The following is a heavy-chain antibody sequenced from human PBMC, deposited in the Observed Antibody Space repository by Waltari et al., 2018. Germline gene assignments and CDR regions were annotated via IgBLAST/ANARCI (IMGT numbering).Heavy chain of an antibody. J-gene: IGHJ3*02. CDR1: GYTFTGYY. CDR3: ARGPPSIAAAGERGGAFDI. Sequence: QVQLVQSGAEVKKPGASVTVSCKASGYTFTGYYMHWVRQAPGQGLEWMGRINPNCGGTNYAQKFQGRVTMTRDTSISTAYMELSRLRSDDTAVYYCARGPPSIAAAGERGGAFDIWGQGTMVTVSS. CDR2: INPNCGGT. D-gene: IGHD6-13*01. V-gene: IGHV1-2*06.